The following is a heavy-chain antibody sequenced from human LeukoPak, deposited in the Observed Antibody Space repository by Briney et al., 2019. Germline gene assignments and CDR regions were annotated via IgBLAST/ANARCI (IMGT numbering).Heavy chain of an antibody. Sequence: SETLSLTCTVSGGSISSSYWSWIRQPPGKGLEWIGYIYYSGSTNYNSSLKSRVTISEDTSKNQFSLKLSSVTAADTAVYYCARTSTYYYASGMPPKVIYFDYWGQGTLVTVSS. V-gene: IGHV4-59*01. CDR2: IYYSGST. D-gene: IGHD3-10*01. CDR3: ARTSTYYYASGMPPKVIYFDY. J-gene: IGHJ4*02. CDR1: GGSISSSY.